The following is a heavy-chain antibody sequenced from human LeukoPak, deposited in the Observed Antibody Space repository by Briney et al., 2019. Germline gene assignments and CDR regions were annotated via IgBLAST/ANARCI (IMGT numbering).Heavy chain of an antibody. CDR3: ARDRYSSGSLDARYYYYYGMDV. Sequence: PGGSLRLSCAASGFTFSSYWMSWVRQAPGKGLEWVANIKQDGSEKYYMDSVKGRFTISRDNAKNSLYLQMNSLRAEDTAVYYCARDRYSSGSLDARYYYYYGMDVWGQGTTVTVSS. V-gene: IGHV3-7*01. CDR2: IKQDGSEK. D-gene: IGHD6-19*01. CDR1: GFTFSSYW. J-gene: IGHJ6*02.